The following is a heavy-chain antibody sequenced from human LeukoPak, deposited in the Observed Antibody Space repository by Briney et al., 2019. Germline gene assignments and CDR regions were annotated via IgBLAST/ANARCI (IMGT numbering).Heavy chain of an antibody. V-gene: IGHV4-4*07. CDR1: GGSISSYY. J-gene: IGHJ3*02. Sequence: SETLSLTCTVSGGSISSYYWSWIRQPAGKGLEWIGRIYTSGSTNYNPSLKSRVTISVDRSKNQFSLKLRSVTAADTAFYYCARDLEMATINEDDAFDIWGQGTMVTVSS. CDR3: ARDLEMATINEDDAFDI. CDR2: IYTSGST. D-gene: IGHD5-24*01.